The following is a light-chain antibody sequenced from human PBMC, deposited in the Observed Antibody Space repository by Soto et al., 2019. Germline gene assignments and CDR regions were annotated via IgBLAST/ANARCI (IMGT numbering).Light chain of an antibody. CDR2: EVS. J-gene: IGLJ1*01. Sequence: QSVLAQPASVSGSPTQSITISCTGTSSDVGVYKSVSWYQQHPGKAPKIIIYEVSDRPSGVSHRFSGSKSGNTASLTISGLQAEDEADYYCSSYTTSSTYVFGTGTKVTVL. V-gene: IGLV2-14*01. CDR3: SSYTTSSTYV. CDR1: SSDVGVYKS.